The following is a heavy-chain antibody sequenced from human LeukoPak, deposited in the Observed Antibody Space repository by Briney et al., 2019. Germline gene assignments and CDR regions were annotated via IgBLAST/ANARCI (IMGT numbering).Heavy chain of an antibody. V-gene: IGHV3-23*01. CDR2: IGGRDGST. CDR1: GFTFSSYG. J-gene: IGHJ4*02. CDR3: AKGHYYGSGSLDY. D-gene: IGHD3-10*01. Sequence: GGSLRLSCAASGFTFSSYGMSWVRQASGKGLEWVSAIGGRDGSTYYADSVKGRLTISRDNSKNTLYVQMNSLRAEDTAVYYCAKGHYYGSGSLDYWGQGTLVTVSS.